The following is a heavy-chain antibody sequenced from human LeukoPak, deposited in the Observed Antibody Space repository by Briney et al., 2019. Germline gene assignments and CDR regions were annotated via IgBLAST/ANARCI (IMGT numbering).Heavy chain of an antibody. V-gene: IGHV4-31*03. D-gene: IGHD4-17*01. CDR2: IYHSGNT. CDR3: ARDRRGTVTRYYFDC. J-gene: IGHJ4*02. CDR1: GGSISSGGYY. Sequence: PSETLSLTYTVSGGSISSGGYYWGWIRQHPGKGLEWIGSIYHSGNTYYSPSLKSRVTISVDASKSQFSLKLSSVTAADTAVYYCARDRRGTVTRYYFDCWGQGTLVTVSS.